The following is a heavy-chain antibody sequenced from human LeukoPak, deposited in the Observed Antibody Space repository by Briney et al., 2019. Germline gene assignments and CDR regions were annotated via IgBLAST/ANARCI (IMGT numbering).Heavy chain of an antibody. CDR2: ISGSGGST. J-gene: IGHJ4*02. CDR1: GFTFSTYV. CDR3: AKGNWRYFDY. Sequence: GGSLRLSCAASGFTFSTYVMSWVRQAPGKGLEWVSAISGSGGSTYYADSVKGRYTISRDNSKNTLYLQMNSLGADDTAVYYCAKGNWRYFDYWGQGTLVTVSS. V-gene: IGHV3-23*01. D-gene: IGHD1-1*01.